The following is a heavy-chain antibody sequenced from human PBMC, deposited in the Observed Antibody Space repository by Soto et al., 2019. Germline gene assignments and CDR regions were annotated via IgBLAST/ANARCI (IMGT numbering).Heavy chain of an antibody. CDR2: ISYDGSNK. Sequence: PGGSLRLSCAASGFTFSSYGMHWVRQAPGKGLEWVAVISYDGSNKYYADSVKGRFTISRDNSKNTLYLQMNSLRAEDTAVYYCARDNSIVGARVASYYFDYWGQGTMVTVSS. V-gene: IGHV3-30*03. CDR1: GFTFSSYG. J-gene: IGHJ4*02. D-gene: IGHD1-26*01. CDR3: ARDNSIVGARVASYYFDY.